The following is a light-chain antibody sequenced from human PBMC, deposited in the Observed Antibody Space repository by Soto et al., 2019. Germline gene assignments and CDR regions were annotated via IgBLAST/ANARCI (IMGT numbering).Light chain of an antibody. CDR1: SSDVGGYKY. CDR3: SSYTSSSTLV. Sequence: QSALTQPASVSGSPGQSITISCTGTSSDVGGYKYVSWYQQHPGKAPKLMIYEVSNRPLGVSNRFSGSKSANTASLTISGLQAEDEADYYCSSYTSSSTLVFGIGTKLTVL. CDR2: EVS. V-gene: IGLV2-14*01. J-gene: IGLJ1*01.